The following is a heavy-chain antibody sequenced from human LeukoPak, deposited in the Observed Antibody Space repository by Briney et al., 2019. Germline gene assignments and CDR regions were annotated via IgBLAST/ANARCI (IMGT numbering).Heavy chain of an antibody. V-gene: IGHV3-21*06. D-gene: IGHD6-13*01. CDR2: ISSGSRYM. Sequence: GGSLRLSCAASGFTFSTYSMNWVRQAPGEGLEWVSSISSGSRYMYYADSVKGRFTISRDNAKNSLYLLMNSLRAEDTAVYYCARDGRPGYSSSWYVGIFDYWGQGTLVTVSS. CDR3: ARDGRPGYSSSWYVGIFDY. J-gene: IGHJ4*02. CDR1: GFTFSTYS.